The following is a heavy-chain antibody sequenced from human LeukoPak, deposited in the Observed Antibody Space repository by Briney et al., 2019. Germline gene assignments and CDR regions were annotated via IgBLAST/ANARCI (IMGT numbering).Heavy chain of an antibody. D-gene: IGHD3-22*01. V-gene: IGHV4-34*01. CDR3: ARVNSYDSSGYYPYYYYGMDV. Sequence: SETLSLTCAVYGGTFSGYYWSWIRQPPGKGLEWIGEINHSGSTNYNPSLKSRVTISVDTSKNQFSLKLSSVTAADTAVYYCARVNSYDSSGYYPYYYYGMDVWGQGTTVTVSS. CDR2: INHSGST. J-gene: IGHJ6*02. CDR1: GGTFSGYY.